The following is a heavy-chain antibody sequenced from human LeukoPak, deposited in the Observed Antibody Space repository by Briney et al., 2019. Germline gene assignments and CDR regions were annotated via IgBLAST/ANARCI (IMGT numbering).Heavy chain of an antibody. CDR3: TRDPSSYYASVGYFDS. Sequence: GGSLRLSCATSGFTFDDYKMHWVRQAPGKGLEWVSFINWDGGTTYYADSAKGRFSVSRDNNKDSLYLQMSSLTTEDTAFYYCTRDPSSYYASVGYFDSWGRGTLVTVSS. J-gene: IGHJ4*02. CDR2: INWDGGTT. V-gene: IGHV3-43*01. CDR1: GFTFDDYK. D-gene: IGHD1-26*01.